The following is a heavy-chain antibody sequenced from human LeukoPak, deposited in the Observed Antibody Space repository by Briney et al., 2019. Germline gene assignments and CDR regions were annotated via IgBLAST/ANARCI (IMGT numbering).Heavy chain of an antibody. CDR3: ARQGPNGDLDF. CDR1: GFTFNTYS. D-gene: IGHD4-17*01. CDR2: IESYSRII. Sequence: QPGRSLRLSCEASGFTFNTYSMNWVRQAPGKGMQWVSYIESYSRIIHYADSVKGRFTISRDDAKNSLFLQMNSLRAEDTAIYYCARQGPNGDLDFWGQGTLVTVSS. J-gene: IGHJ4*02. V-gene: IGHV3-48*01.